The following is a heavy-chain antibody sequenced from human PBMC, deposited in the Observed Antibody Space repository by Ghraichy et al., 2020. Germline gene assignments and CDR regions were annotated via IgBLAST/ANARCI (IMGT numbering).Heavy chain of an antibody. Sequence: ASVKVSCKASGYTFTGYYMHWVRQAPGQGLEWMGWINPNNGGTNYAQKFQGRVTMTRDTSISTAYMELSRLRSDDTAVYYCARMKGCGSSTSCYQETFDYYYGMDVWGQGTTVTVSS. CDR1: GYTFTGYY. J-gene: IGHJ6*02. CDR3: ARMKGCGSSTSCYQETFDYYYGMDV. CDR2: INPNNGGT. D-gene: IGHD2-2*01. V-gene: IGHV1-2*02.